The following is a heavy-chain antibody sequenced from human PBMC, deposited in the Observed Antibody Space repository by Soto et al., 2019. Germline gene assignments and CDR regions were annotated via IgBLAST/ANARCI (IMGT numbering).Heavy chain of an antibody. J-gene: IGHJ5*02. CDR1: GFTFSSYA. Sequence: EVQLLESGGGLVQPGGSLRLSCAASGFTFSSYAMSWVRQAPGKGLEWVSAISGSGGSTYYADSVKGRFTISRDNSKNTLYLQMNSLRAEDTAVYYCAKGRGGGGYAFETNWFDPWGQGTLVTVSS. D-gene: IGHD3-16*01. CDR2: ISGSGGST. CDR3: AKGRGGGGYAFETNWFDP. V-gene: IGHV3-23*01.